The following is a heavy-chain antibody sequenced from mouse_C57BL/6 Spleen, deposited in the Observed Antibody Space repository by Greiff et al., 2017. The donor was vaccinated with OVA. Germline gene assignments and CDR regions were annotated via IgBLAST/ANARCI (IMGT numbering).Heavy chain of an antibody. Sequence: VQLQESGAELVKPGASVKISCKASGYAFSSYWMNWVKQRPRKGLEWIGQIYPGDGDTNYNGKFKGKATLTADKSSSTAYMQLSSLTSEDSAVYFCARGDYYGSSPWYFDVWGTGTTVTVSS. V-gene: IGHV1-80*01. CDR3: ARGDYYGSSPWYFDV. D-gene: IGHD1-1*01. CDR2: IYPGDGDT. J-gene: IGHJ1*03. CDR1: GYAFSSYW.